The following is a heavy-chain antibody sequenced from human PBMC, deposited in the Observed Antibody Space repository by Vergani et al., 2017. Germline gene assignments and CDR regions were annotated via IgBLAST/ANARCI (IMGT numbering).Heavy chain of an antibody. Sequence: EVQMVESGGGLVKPGGSLRLSCVASGFTFSHYSMNWVRQAPGKGLEWVSSISGNNDDVYYADSVKGRFTISRDNSKNSLYLQMNSLRAEDTALYYCAKGPPYYYDSSGFHYGMDVWGQGTTVTVSS. CDR2: ISGNNDDV. CDR3: AKGPPYYYDSSGFHYGMDV. D-gene: IGHD3-22*01. CDR1: GFTFSHYS. J-gene: IGHJ6*02. V-gene: IGHV3-21*04.